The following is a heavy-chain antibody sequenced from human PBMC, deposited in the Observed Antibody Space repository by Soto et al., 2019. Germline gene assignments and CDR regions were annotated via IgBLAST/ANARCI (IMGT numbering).Heavy chain of an antibody. V-gene: IGHV3-30*18. CDR2: ISYHGSDK. Sequence: QVQLVESGGGVVQPGRSLSLSFAASGFTFSNYGMHWVRQAPGKGLEWVAVISYHGSDKYYADSVKGRFTISRDNSKNTLYLQMDSLRAEDTAVYYCAKDHLTTTVTTVGYWGQGTLVTVSS. CDR1: GFTFSNYG. J-gene: IGHJ4*02. D-gene: IGHD4-17*01. CDR3: AKDHLTTTVTTVGY.